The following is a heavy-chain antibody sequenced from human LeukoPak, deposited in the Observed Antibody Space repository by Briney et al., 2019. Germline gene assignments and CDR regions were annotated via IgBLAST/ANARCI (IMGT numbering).Heavy chain of an antibody. D-gene: IGHD1-26*01. V-gene: IGHV1-69*13. CDR3: AGNGGSYSLSAFDI. J-gene: IGHJ3*02. CDR2: IIPIFGTA. Sequence: GASVKVSCKASGYTFTSYYMHWVRQAPGQGLEWMGGIIPIFGTANYAQKFQGRVTITADESTSTAYMELSSLRSEDTAVYYCAGNGGSYSLSAFDIWGQGTMVTVSS. CDR1: GYTFTSYY.